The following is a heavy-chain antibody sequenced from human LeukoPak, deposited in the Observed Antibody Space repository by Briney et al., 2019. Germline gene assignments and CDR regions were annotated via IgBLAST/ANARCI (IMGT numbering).Heavy chain of an antibody. CDR3: ASDAHPYGSGSYLFDY. CDR2: IYYSGST. CDR1: GGSISSYY. D-gene: IGHD3-10*01. V-gene: IGHV4-59*01. Sequence: SETLSLTCTVSGGSISSYYWSWIRQPPGKGLEWIGYIYYSGSTNYNPSLKSRVTISVDTSKNQFSLKLSSVTAADTAVYYCASDAHPYGSGSYLFDYWGQGTLVTVSS. J-gene: IGHJ4*02.